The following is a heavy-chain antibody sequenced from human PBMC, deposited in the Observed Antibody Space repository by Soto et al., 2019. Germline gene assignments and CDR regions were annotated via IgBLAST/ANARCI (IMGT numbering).Heavy chain of an antibody. J-gene: IGHJ4*02. D-gene: IGHD6-19*01. Sequence: GGSLRLSCAASGFTFSSYAMSWVRQAPGKGLEWVSAISSTGSSTDYADSVKGRFTISRDNSKNTLDLQMNSLRAEDTAVYYCAKDFNSGWYFFDYWGQGTLVTVSS. CDR3: AKDFNSGWYFFDY. CDR2: ISSTGSST. V-gene: IGHV3-23*01. CDR1: GFTFSSYA.